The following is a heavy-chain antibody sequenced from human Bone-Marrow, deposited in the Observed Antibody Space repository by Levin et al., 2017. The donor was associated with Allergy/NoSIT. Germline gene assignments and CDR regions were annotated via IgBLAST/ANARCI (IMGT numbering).Heavy chain of an antibody. CDR1: GFTFTNAW. J-gene: IGHJ6*02. D-gene: IGHD3-22*01. V-gene: IGHV3-15*07. CDR2: IRSKADGGTT. CDR3: TTDPPYYYDSSGSSYFGMDV. Sequence: KPSETLSLTCAASGFTFTNAWMNWVRQAPGKGLEWVGRIRSKADGGTTDYAAPVQGRFTISRDDSKNTLFLQMNSLKTEDTATYYCTTDPPYYYDSSGSSYFGMDVWGQGTTVTVSS.